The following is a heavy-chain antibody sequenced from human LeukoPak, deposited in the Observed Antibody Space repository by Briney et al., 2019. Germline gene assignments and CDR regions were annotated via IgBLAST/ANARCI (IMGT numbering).Heavy chain of an antibody. V-gene: IGHV4-4*02. CDR1: GGSMRNSNW. Sequence: SETLSLTCAVSGGSMRNSNWWRWVRQPPGKGLGLLWVIYHSGNTNYNPSLKRRVTISIDKSENQLSVNLTCVTAADTAVCYCARWECLVKCHCDYGGQGALDTVPS. CDR3: ARWECLVKCHCDY. D-gene: IGHD5/OR15-5a*01. J-gene: IGHJ4*02. CDR2: IYHSGNT.